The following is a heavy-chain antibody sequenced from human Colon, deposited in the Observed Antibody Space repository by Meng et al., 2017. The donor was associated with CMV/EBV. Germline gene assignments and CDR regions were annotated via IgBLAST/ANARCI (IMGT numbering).Heavy chain of an antibody. CDR1: GGSISSSTYY. V-gene: IGHV4-39*07. Sequence: QEQRQVSSPRLEKPSRTRHLTSTVSGGSISSSTYYWGWIRQTPGKGLEWIGNIYYSGYTYYNPSLKSRLTISVDTSKNQFSLKLTSVTAADTAVYYCATDYGDYYFDRWGQGTLVTVSS. D-gene: IGHD4-17*01. CDR3: ATDYGDYYFDR. CDR2: IYYSGYT. J-gene: IGHJ4*02.